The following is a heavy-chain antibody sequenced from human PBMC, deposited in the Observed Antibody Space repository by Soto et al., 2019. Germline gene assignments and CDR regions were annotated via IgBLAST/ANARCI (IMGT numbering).Heavy chain of an antibody. CDR3: ARVPDR. Sequence: TSETLSLTCTVSGGSVSSGGYSWSWIRQPPGKGLEWIGYIYHSGSTYYNPSLKSRVTISVDRSKNQFSLKVSSVTAADTAVYYGARVPDRWGQGTLVTVSS. CDR1: GGSVSSGGYS. V-gene: IGHV4-30-2*01. J-gene: IGHJ5*02. CDR2: IYHSGST. D-gene: IGHD2-2*01.